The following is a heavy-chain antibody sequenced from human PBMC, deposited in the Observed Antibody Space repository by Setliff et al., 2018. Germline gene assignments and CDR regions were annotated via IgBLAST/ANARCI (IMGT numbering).Heavy chain of an antibody. CDR2: IKQDGSEK. CDR3: ARDRLAGFLSGYYYYYYGMDV. D-gene: IGHD3-22*01. J-gene: IGHJ6*02. Sequence: GGSLRLSCAASGFTFSSYWMSWVRQAPGKGLEWVANIKQDGSEKYYVDSVKGRFTISRDNAKNSLYLQMNSLRAEDTAVYYCARDRLAGFLSGYYYYYYGMDVWGQGTTVTVSS. CDR1: GFTFSSYW. V-gene: IGHV3-7*01.